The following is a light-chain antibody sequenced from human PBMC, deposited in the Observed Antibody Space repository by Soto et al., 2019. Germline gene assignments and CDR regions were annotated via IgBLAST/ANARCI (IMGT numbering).Light chain of an antibody. CDR3: QQYFSSPFT. J-gene: IGKJ3*01. V-gene: IGKV3-20*01. CDR2: GAS. CDR1: QSVSSSY. Sequence: SVLTQSPGTLSMSPGERATLSCRASQSVSSSYSAWYQQKPGQAPRLLIYGASRRATGIPDRFSGSGSGTDFTLTISRLEPVDFSLYYCQQYFSSPFTFGPGPIVHIK.